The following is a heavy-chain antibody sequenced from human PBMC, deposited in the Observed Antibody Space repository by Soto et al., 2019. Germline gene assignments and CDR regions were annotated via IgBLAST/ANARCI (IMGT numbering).Heavy chain of an antibody. J-gene: IGHJ1*01. CDR3: VKDESINWYSGHFRH. Sequence: EVQLVESGGGLVQPGRSLRLSCAASGFTFDDYAMHWVRQVPGKGLEWVSGINWNSGSIGYADSVKGRFAISRDNAKNSLHLQMNRLRAEDTSFYCCVKDESINWYSGHFRHWGQGTLVTVSS. D-gene: IGHD6-13*01. V-gene: IGHV3-9*01. CDR2: INWNSGSI. CDR1: GFTFDDYA.